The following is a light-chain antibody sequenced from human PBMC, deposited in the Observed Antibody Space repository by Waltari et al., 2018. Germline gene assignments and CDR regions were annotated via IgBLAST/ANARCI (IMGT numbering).Light chain of an antibody. CDR2: DVS. CDR3: SSYPSSSVF. CDR1: SSDIGAYNY. Sequence: QSVLTQPASVSGSPGQSITISCTGTSSDIGAYNYVSWYLQHPGKPPKLLIYDVSNRPSGVSDRFSGSKSGNTASLTVSGLQAEDEADYYCSSYPSSSVFFGTGTKVTVL. J-gene: IGLJ1*01. V-gene: IGLV2-14*03.